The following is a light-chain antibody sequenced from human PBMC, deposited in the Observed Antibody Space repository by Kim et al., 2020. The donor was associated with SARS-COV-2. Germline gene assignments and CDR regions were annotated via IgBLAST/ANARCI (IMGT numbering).Light chain of an antibody. CDR2: DVS. J-gene: IGLJ3*02. CDR3: NSYTSSITWM. V-gene: IGLV2-14*01. CDR1: SSDVGGYNY. Sequence: QSALTQPASVSGSPGQSITISCTGTSSDVGGYNYVSWYQQHPGKAPKLMIYDVSKRPSGFSTRFSGSKSGNTASLTISGLQAEDEADYYCNSYTSSITWMFGRGTQLTVL.